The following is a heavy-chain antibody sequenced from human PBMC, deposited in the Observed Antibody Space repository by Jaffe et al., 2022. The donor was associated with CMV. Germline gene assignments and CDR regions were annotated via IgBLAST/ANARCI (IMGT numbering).Heavy chain of an antibody. CDR3: ARGRGYSYGKTPAYYYYYMDV. D-gene: IGHD5-18*01. CDR2: INHSGST. CDR1: GGSFSGYY. V-gene: IGHV4-34*01. Sequence: QVQLQQWGAGLLKPSETLSLTCAVYGGSFSGYYWSWIRQPPGKGLEWIGEINHSGSTNYNPSLKSRVTISVDTSKNQFSLKLSSVTAADTAVYYCARGRGYSYGKTPAYYYYYMDVWGKGTTVTVSS. J-gene: IGHJ6*03.